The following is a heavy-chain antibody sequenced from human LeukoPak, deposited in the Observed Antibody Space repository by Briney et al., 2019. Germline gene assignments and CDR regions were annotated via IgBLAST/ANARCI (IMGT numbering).Heavy chain of an antibody. Sequence: GRSLRLSCAASGFTFDDYAMHWVRQAPGKGLEGVAGISWNRGSIGYADSVKGRFTISRDNAKNSLYLQMNSLRAEDMALYYCAEDIRYYYDSSGYYDYWGQGTLVTVSS. CDR2: ISWNRGSI. CDR1: GFTFDDYA. J-gene: IGHJ4*02. D-gene: IGHD3-22*01. CDR3: AEDIRYYYDSSGYYDY. V-gene: IGHV3-9*03.